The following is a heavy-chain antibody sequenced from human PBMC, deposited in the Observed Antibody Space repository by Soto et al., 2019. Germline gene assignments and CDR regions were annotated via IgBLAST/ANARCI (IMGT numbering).Heavy chain of an antibody. CDR3: ARRWGYDAFDI. CDR1: GFTFSSYG. CDR2: IWYDGSNK. D-gene: IGHD3-16*01. V-gene: IGHV3-33*01. Sequence: QVQLVESGGGVVQPGRSLRLSCAASGFTFSSYGMHWVRQAPGKGLEWVAVIWYDGSNKYYADSVKGRFTISRDNSKNTLYLQMNSLRAEDTAVYYCARRWGYDAFDIWGQGTMVPSLQ. J-gene: IGHJ3*02.